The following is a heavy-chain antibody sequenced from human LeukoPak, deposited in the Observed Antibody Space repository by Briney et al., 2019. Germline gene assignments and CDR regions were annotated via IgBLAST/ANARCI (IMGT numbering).Heavy chain of an antibody. CDR1: GYTFSDFY. D-gene: IGHD1-1*01. Sequence: ASVTVSCKASGYTFSDFYIHWVRQAPGQGLEYVGWITPKSGDTYSPQRFQGRVTMTRDASISTAYMGLSSLRSDDTAVYFCARVRSAEERAWAYWGQGTLVTVSS. V-gene: IGHV1-2*02. CDR2: ITPKSGDT. CDR3: ARVRSAEERAWAY. J-gene: IGHJ4*02.